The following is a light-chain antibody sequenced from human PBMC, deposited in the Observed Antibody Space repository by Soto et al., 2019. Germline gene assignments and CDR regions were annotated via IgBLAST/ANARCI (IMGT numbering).Light chain of an antibody. CDR1: QSVSNY. V-gene: IGKV3-20*01. Sequence: EIVVTQSPATLSFSPGERATLSCRASQSVSNYLAWYQQKPGQAPRLLIYDASSRATGIPDRFSGGGSGTDFTLTISRLEPEDFAVYYCQQFSSYPLTFGGGTKVDI. CDR3: QQFSSYPLT. CDR2: DAS. J-gene: IGKJ4*01.